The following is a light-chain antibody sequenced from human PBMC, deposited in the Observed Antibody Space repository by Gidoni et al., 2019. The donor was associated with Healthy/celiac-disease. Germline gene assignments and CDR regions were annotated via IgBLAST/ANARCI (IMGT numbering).Light chain of an antibody. CDR1: QSISSY. CDR2: AAS. CDR3: QQSYSTPFT. V-gene: IGKV1-39*01. J-gene: IGKJ5*01. Sequence: DIQMTQSPSSLSASVGDRVTITCRASQSISSYLNWYQQKPGKAPKLLIYAASSLQSGVPSRFSGSGSGTDFTLTISSLQPEDFATYYCQQSYSTPFTFGQXTRLELK.